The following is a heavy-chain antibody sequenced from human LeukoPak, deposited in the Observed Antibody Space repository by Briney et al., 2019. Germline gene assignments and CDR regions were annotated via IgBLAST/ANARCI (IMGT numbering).Heavy chain of an antibody. CDR1: GGSFIGYY. J-gene: IGHJ4*02. Sequence: SETLSLTCAVYGGSFIGYYWSWIRQPPGKGLEWIGEINHSGSTNYNPSLKSRVTISVDTSKNQFSLKLSSVTAADTAVYYCARGPLYYWGQGTLVTVSS. CDR3: ARGPLYY. V-gene: IGHV4-34*01. CDR2: INHSGST.